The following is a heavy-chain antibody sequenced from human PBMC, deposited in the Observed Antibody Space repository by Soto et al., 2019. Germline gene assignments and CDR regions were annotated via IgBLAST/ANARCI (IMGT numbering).Heavy chain of an antibody. V-gene: IGHV1-3*01. CDR1: GYTFTSYA. CDR3: ATQRAPLYSSGWSSFDY. CDR2: INAGNGNT. D-gene: IGHD6-19*01. J-gene: IGHJ4*02. Sequence: GASVKVSCKASGYTFTSYAMHWVRQAPGQRLEWMGWINAGNGNTKYSQKFQGRVTITRDTSASTAYMELSSLRSEDTAVYYCATQRAPLYSSGWSSFDYWGQGTLVTVSS.